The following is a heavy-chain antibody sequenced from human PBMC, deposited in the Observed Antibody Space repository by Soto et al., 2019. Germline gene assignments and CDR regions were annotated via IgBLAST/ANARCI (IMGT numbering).Heavy chain of an antibody. CDR2: INAGNGNT. J-gene: IGHJ3*01. CDR1: GYTFTSYT. V-gene: IGHV1-3*01. CDR3: AREDRDRDAFDL. Sequence: QASLVQSGAEVEKPGASVKISCKASGYTFTSYTMYWVRQAPGRRLEWLGWINAGNGNTKYSEKFQDRVTLTRDTSANTRYLDLRRLGPEDTALYFCAREDRDRDAFDLWGQGTMVTVSS.